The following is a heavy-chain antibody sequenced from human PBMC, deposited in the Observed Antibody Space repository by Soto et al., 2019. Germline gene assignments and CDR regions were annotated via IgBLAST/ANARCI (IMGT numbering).Heavy chain of an antibody. V-gene: IGHV2-5*02. D-gene: IGHD2-15*01. CDR2: IYWDDDK. Sequence: KESGPTLVKPTQTLTLTCTFSGFSLSTSGVGVGWIRQPPGKALECLALIYWDDDKRYSPSLKSRLSVTKDTSKNQVVLTMTNMDPADTGTYYCAHRLGHNTCYWDVGFFDYWGRGTLVTVSS. J-gene: IGHJ4*02. CDR1: GFSLSTSGVG. CDR3: AHRLGHNTCYWDVGFFDY.